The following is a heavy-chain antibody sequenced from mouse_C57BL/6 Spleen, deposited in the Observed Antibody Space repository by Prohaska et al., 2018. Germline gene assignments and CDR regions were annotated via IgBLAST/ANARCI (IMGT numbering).Heavy chain of an antibody. CDR1: GYTFTSYW. D-gene: IGHD6-1*01. CDR3: ARVLATEDYFDY. V-gene: IGHV1-64*01. CDR2: IHPNSGST. J-gene: IGHJ2*01. Sequence: QVQLQQPGAELVKPGASVKLSCKASGYTFTSYWMHWVKQRPGQGLEWIGMIHPNSGSTNYNEKFKSKATLTVDKSSSTAYMQLSSLTSEDSAVYYCARVLATEDYFDYWGQGTTLTVSS.